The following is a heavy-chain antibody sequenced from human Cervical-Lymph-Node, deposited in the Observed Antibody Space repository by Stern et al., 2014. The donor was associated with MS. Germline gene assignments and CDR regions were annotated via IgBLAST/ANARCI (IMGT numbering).Heavy chain of an antibody. CDR2: IKSTSDGGTT. V-gene: IGHV3-15*05. Sequence: EDQLVESGGGLLKPGGSLRLSCAASGFTFTNAWMNWVRQSPGQGLELVGRIKSTSDGGTTDYDAPVKGRFTISRNDSENTLYLQMNSLKTDDTAVYYCATAGCSSSSCFHYYYGMDVWGQGTTVTVSS. J-gene: IGHJ6*02. CDR1: GFTFTNAW. D-gene: IGHD6-19*01. CDR3: ATAGCSSSSCFHYYYGMDV.